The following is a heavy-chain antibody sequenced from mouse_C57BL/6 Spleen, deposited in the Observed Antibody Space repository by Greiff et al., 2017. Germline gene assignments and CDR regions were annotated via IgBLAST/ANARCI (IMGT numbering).Heavy chain of an antibody. D-gene: IGHD3-2*02. CDR3: AKRGSGLPEFFAY. Sequence: VQLQQSGAELMKPGASVKLSCKATGYTFTGYWIEWVKQRPGHGLEWIGEILPGSGSTNYNEKFKGKATFTADTSSSTAYMQLSSLTTEDSAIGYCAKRGSGLPEFFAYWGQGTLVTVSA. CDR1: GYTFTGYW. V-gene: IGHV1-9*01. J-gene: IGHJ3*01. CDR2: ILPGSGST.